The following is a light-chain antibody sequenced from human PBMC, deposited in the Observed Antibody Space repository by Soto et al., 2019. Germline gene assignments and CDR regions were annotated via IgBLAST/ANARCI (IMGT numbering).Light chain of an antibody. CDR3: SSYAGINNVI. CDR1: SSDVGGYDY. J-gene: IGLJ2*01. Sequence: QSALTQPPSASGSPGQSVTISCTGTSSDVGGYDYVSWYQQQSGEAPKLIIYEVTNRPSGVPDRFSGSKSGNTASLTVSGLQAEDEADSYSSSYAGINNVIFGAGTKVTVL. V-gene: IGLV2-8*01. CDR2: EVT.